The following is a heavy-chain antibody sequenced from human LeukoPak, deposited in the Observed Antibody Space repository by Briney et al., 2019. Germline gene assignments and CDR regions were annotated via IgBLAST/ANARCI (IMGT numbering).Heavy chain of an antibody. CDR2: IYYSGST. CDR1: GGSISSGGYY. D-gene: IGHD3-3*01. J-gene: IGHJ6*02. CDR3: ARVHYYDFWSGPGPYYYYGMDV. V-gene: IGHV4-31*03. Sequence: SQTLSLTCTVSGGSISSGGYYWSWIRQHPGKGLEWIGYIYYSGSTYYNPSLKSRVTISVDTSKNQFSLKLSSVTAADTAVYYCARVHYYDFWSGPGPYYYYGMDVWGQGTTVTVSS.